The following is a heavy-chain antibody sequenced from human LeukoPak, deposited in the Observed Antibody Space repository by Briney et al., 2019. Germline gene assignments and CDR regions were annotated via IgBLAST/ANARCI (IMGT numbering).Heavy chain of an antibody. J-gene: IGHJ4*02. Sequence: PETLSLTCTVAGGSSGSYYWSWIRQPAGKGLEWIGYIYYSGTTNYHPSLTSRVTISVDTSKNQFSLNLSSVTAADTAVYYCARVFGSSGASFDYWGQGTLVTVSS. CDR1: GGSSGSYY. V-gene: IGHV4-59*01. CDR3: ARVFGSSGASFDY. CDR2: IYYSGTT. D-gene: IGHD6-6*01.